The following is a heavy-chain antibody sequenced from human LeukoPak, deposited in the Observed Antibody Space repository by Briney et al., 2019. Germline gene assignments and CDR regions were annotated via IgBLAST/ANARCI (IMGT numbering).Heavy chain of an antibody. CDR3: ARDGPAAGLYFDY. Sequence: PGGSLRLSCAASGFTFTSYWMSWVRQAPGKGLEWVANIKHDGSEKYYVDSVKGRFTVSRDNAQNSLTLQMNSLRAEDTAVYYCARDGPAAGLYFDYWGQGTLVTVSS. CDR2: IKHDGSEK. J-gene: IGHJ4*02. CDR1: GFTFTSYW. V-gene: IGHV3-7*03. D-gene: IGHD6-13*01.